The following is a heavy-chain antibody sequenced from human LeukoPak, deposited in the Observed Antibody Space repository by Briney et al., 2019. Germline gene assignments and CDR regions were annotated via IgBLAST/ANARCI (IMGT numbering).Heavy chain of an antibody. CDR1: GGSFSGYY. D-gene: IGHD6-25*01. CDR3: ARGRRSSGQRLDY. CDR2: INHSGST. J-gene: IGHJ4*02. V-gene: IGHV4-34*01. Sequence: SETLSLTCAVYGGSFSGYYWSWIRQPPGKGLEWIGEINHSGSTNYNPSLKSRVSISVDTSKNQFSLKLNSVTAADTAVYYCARGRRSSGQRLDYWGQGTLVTVSP.